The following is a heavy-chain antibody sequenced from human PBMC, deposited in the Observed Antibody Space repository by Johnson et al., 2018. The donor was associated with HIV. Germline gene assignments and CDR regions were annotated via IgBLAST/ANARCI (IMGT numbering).Heavy chain of an antibody. CDR1: GFTFSRYS. CDR2: ISYDGSNK. Sequence: QVQLVESGGGVVQPGRSLRLSCAASGFTFSRYSMHWVRQVPGKGLEWVATISYDGSNKYYADSVKGRFTISRDNSKNTLYLQMNSLSAEDTAVYYCARGGAVPRRSADAFDIWGQGTMVTVSS. J-gene: IGHJ3*02. D-gene: IGHD2-2*01. V-gene: IGHV3-30-3*01. CDR3: ARGGAVPRRSADAFDI.